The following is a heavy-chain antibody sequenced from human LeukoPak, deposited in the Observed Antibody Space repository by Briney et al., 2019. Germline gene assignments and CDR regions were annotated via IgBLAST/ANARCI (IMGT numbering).Heavy chain of an antibody. CDR2: TSAYNGNT. V-gene: IGHV1-18*01. D-gene: IGHD3-10*01. CDR1: GFTFTSYG. J-gene: IGHJ6*02. Sequence: ASVKVSCKASGFTFTSYGISWVRQAPGQGLEWMGWTSAYNGNTNYAQKLRGRVTMTTDTSTSTAYMELRSLRSDDTAVYYCATSFGSGAQIDYEDKDYYYYGMDVWGQGTTVTVSS. CDR3: ATSFGSGAQIDYEDKDYYYYGMDV.